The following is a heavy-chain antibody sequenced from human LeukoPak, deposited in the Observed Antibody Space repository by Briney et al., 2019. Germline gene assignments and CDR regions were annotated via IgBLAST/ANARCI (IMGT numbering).Heavy chain of an antibody. J-gene: IGHJ4*02. V-gene: IGHV3-21*01. CDR3: ARAFSSGWYRGVLGFDY. Sequence: PGGSLRLSCAASGFTFSSYSMNWVRQAPGKGLEWVSSISSSSSYIYYADSVKDRFTISRDNAKNSLYLQMNSLRAEDTAVYYCARAFSSGWYRGVLGFDYWGQGTLVTVSS. CDR1: GFTFSSYS. CDR2: ISSSSSYI. D-gene: IGHD6-19*01.